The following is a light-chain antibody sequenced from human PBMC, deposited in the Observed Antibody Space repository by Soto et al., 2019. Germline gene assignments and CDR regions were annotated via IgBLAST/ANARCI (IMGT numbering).Light chain of an antibody. Sequence: QSVLTQPPSASGTPGQRVTISCSGSSSNIGAGYHVHWYQQLPGTAPKLLIYGNTNRPSGVPDRFSGSRSGASASLAITGLQAEDEADYYCQSYDGSLRGSVFGTGTKLTVL. V-gene: IGLV1-40*01. CDR2: GNT. J-gene: IGLJ1*01. CDR3: QSYDGSLRGSV. CDR1: SSNIGAGYH.